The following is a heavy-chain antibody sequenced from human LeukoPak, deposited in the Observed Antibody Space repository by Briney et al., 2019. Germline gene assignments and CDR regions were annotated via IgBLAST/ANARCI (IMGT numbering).Heavy chain of an antibody. CDR2: ISYDGSNK. Sequence: GGSLRLSCAASGFTFSSYAMHWVRQAPGKGLEWVAVISYDGSNKYYADSVKGRFTISRDNSKNTLYLQMNSLRAEDTAVDYCAKDIVVVPAADDIWGQGTMVTVSS. V-gene: IGHV3-30-3*01. CDR3: AKDIVVVPAADDI. CDR1: GFTFSSYA. J-gene: IGHJ3*02. D-gene: IGHD2-2*01.